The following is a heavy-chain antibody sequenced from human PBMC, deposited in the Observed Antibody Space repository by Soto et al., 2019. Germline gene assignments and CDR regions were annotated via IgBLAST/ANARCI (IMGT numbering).Heavy chain of an antibody. CDR2: ISGSGGST. CDR1: GFVFRSYA. D-gene: IGHD6-19*01. CDR3: AKEKQWLVPRYYGMDV. J-gene: IGHJ6*02. Sequence: GGSLRLSCAASGFVFRSYAMNWVRQAPGKGLEWVSAISGSGGSTYYADSVKGRFTISRDNSKNTLYLQMNSLRAEDTAVYYCAKEKQWLVPRYYGMDVWGQGTTVTVS. V-gene: IGHV3-23*01.